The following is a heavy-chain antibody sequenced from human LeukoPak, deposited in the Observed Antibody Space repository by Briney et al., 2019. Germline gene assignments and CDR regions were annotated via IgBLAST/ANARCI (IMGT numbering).Heavy chain of an antibody. D-gene: IGHD2-2*01. CDR1: GGTFSGYD. CDR2: INPIFGTA. CDR3: ARGYCSSTSCSHPYDY. Sequence: GSSVKVSCKASGGTFSGYDISWVRQAPGQGLEWMGGINPIFGTANYAQKFQGRVTITTDESTSTAYMELSSLRSDDTAVYYCARGYCSSTSCSHPYDYWGQGTLVTVSS. V-gene: IGHV1-69*05. J-gene: IGHJ4*02.